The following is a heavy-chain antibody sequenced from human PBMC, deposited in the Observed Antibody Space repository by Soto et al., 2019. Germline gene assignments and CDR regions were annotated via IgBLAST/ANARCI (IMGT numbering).Heavy chain of an antibody. CDR1: GYTYTTYW. CDR3: ARLGPGSRSYYVPGSVYAMDV. D-gene: IGHD3-10*01. V-gene: IGHV5-51*01. J-gene: IGHJ6*02. Sequence: PGESLKISCKGSGYTYTTYWIAWVRLLPGKVLEWMAIIHPGDFDTRYNPSFQGQVTISVDKSITTAYLQWSSLKASDTAIYYCARLGPGSRSYYVPGSVYAMDVRGQGTTVTVSS. CDR2: IHPGDFDT.